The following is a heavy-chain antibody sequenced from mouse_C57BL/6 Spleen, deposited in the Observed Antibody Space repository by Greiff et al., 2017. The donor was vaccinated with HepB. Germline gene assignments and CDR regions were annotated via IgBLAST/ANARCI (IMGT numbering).Heavy chain of an antibody. J-gene: IGHJ4*01. CDR3: ARCITTVADY. D-gene: IGHD1-1*01. V-gene: IGHV5-17*01. CDR2: ISSGSSTI. CDR1: GFTFSDYG. Sequence: EVHLVESGGGLVKPGGSLKLSCAASGFTFSDYGMHWVRQAPEKGLEWVAYISSGSSTIYYADTVKGRFTISRDNAKNTLFLQMTCLRSEDTAMYYCARCITTVADYWGQGTSVTVSS.